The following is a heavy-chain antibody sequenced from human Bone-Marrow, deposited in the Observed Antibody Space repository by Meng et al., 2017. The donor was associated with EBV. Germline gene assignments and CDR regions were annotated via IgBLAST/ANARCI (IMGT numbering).Heavy chain of an antibody. J-gene: IGHJ4*02. CDR2: ISAYNGNT. CDR3: ARFGEHGGYYYDSSGYSDY. Sequence: VQLVQAGGEVKKPGASVKVSCKASGYTFTSYGISWVRQAPGQGLEWMGWISAYNGNTNYAQKLQGRVTMTTDTSTSTAYMELRSLRSDDTAVYYCARFGEHGGYYYDSSGYSDYWGQGTLVTVSS. CDR1: GYTFTSYG. D-gene: IGHD3-22*01. V-gene: IGHV1-18*01.